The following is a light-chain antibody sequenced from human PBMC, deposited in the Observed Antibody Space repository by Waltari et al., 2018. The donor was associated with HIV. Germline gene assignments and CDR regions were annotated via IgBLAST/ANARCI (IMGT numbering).Light chain of an antibody. CDR3: QQTFTTPKDS. CDR2: AMS. J-gene: IGKJ2*01. V-gene: IGKV1-39*01. Sequence: DIQMTQSPSSLSASVVDNITITCRAGQSINNFLNWYQHKPGRTPKVIIYAMSTLQSGVPSRFSGDGSGTEFTLTISGLQPEDFATYYCQQTFTTPKDSFAQGTKLEI. CDR1: QSINNF.